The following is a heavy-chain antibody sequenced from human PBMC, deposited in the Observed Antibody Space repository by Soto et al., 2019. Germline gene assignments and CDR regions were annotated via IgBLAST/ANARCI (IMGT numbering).Heavy chain of an antibody. CDR3: AREITLFGVVLYGMDV. CDR2: ISSSSSTI. CDR1: GFTFSSYS. V-gene: IGHV3-48*02. D-gene: IGHD3-3*01. Sequence: PGGSLRLSCAASGFTFSSYSMNWFRQAPGKGLEWVSYISSSSSTIYYADSVKGRFTISRDNAKNSLYLQMNSLRDEDTAVYYCAREITLFGVVLYGMDVWGQGTTVTVSS. J-gene: IGHJ6*02.